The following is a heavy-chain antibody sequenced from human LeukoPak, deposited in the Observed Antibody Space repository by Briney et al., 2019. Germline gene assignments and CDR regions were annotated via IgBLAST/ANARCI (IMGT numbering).Heavy chain of an antibody. CDR3: ARGRRPTIFGVVIIPYFDY. V-gene: IGHV4-59*12. D-gene: IGHD3-3*01. CDR2: IYCSGST. CDR1: GGSISSYY. Sequence: SETLSLTCTVSGGSISSYYWSWIRQPPGKGLEWIGYIYCSGSTNYNPSLKSRVTISVDTSKNQFSLKLSSVTAADTAVYYCARGRRPTIFGVVIIPYFDYWGQGTLVTVSS. J-gene: IGHJ4*02.